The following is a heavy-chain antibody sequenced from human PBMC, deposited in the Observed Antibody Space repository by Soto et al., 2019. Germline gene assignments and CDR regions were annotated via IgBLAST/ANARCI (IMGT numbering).Heavy chain of an antibody. D-gene: IGHD6-19*01. CDR2: IHPSDFDT. J-gene: IGHJ6*02. Sequence: GESLKISCKGSGYSFTSYWIGWVRQMPGKGLEWMGIIHPSDFDTRYSPSFQGQVTISADKSISTAYLQWSSLKASDTAMYYCVRSIAVTGSYFSGLDVWGQGTTVTVSS. CDR3: VRSIAVTGSYFSGLDV. CDR1: GYSFTSYW. V-gene: IGHV5-51*01.